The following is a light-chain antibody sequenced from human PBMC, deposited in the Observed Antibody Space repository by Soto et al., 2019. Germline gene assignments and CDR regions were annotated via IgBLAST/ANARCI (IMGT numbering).Light chain of an antibody. CDR1: QSVSSTS. CDR3: QQYDGSPPWT. CDR2: GAS. J-gene: IGKJ1*01. Sequence: EIVLTQSPGTLSFSPGERATLSCRASQSVSSTSLAWNQQKPGQAPRLLIYGASNRATGIPDRFSGSGSGTDVTLTISRLEPEDFAVYYCQQYDGSPPWTFGLGTKVEFK. V-gene: IGKV3-20*01.